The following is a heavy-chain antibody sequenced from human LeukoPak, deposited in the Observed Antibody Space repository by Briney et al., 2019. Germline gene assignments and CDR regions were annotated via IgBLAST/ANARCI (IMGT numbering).Heavy chain of an antibody. Sequence: GGSLRLSCAASAFTFSSYGMHWVRQAPGKGLEWVAVISFDGSNKYYADSVKGRFTTSRDTSKNTLYLQMNSLGAEDTAVYYCAKDQREGVAVAGSPPEFDYWGQGTLVTVSS. V-gene: IGHV3-30*18. CDR2: ISFDGSNK. CDR1: AFTFSSYG. J-gene: IGHJ4*02. D-gene: IGHD6-19*01. CDR3: AKDQREGVAVAGSPPEFDY.